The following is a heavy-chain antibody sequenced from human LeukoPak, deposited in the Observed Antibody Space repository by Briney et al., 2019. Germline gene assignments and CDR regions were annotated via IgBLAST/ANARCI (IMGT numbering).Heavy chain of an antibody. CDR1: GFTVSSNY. CDR3: ARFMTSSWYDMGDY. J-gene: IGHJ4*02. Sequence: PGGSLRLSCAASGFTVSSNYMSWVRQAPGKGLEWVSVIYSGGSTYYADSVKGRFTISRDNSKNTLYLQMNSLRAEDTAVYYCARFMTSSWYDMGDYWGQGTLVTVSS. CDR2: IYSGGST. D-gene: IGHD6-13*01. V-gene: IGHV3-53*01.